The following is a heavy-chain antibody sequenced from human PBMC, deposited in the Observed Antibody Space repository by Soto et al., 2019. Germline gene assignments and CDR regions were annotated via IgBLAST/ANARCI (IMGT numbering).Heavy chain of an antibody. CDR2: IYATGTT. CDR1: GASISVFY. CDR3: VRDGTKTLRDWFDP. Sequence: SETLSLTCTVSGASISVFYWSSIRTSAGKGLEWIGRIYATGTTDYNPSLKSRVMMSVDTSKKQFSLKLRSVTAPDTAVYYCVRDGTKTLRDWFDPWGQGISVTV. V-gene: IGHV4-4*07. D-gene: IGHD1-1*01. J-gene: IGHJ5*02.